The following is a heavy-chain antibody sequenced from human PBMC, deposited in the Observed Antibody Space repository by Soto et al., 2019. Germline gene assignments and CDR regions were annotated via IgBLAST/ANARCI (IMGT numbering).Heavy chain of an antibody. Sequence: GASVKVSCKASGGTFSSYAISWVRQAPGQGLEWMGGIIPIFGTANYAQKFQGRVTITADESTSTAYMELSSLRSEDTAVYYCARALKRGDFWSGYTPYYFDYWGQGTLVTVSS. CDR2: IIPIFGTA. V-gene: IGHV1-69*13. J-gene: IGHJ4*02. D-gene: IGHD3-3*01. CDR3: ARALKRGDFWSGYTPYYFDY. CDR1: GGTFSSYA.